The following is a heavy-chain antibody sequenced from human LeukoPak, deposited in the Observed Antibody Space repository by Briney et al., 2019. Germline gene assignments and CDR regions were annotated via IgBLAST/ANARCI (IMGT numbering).Heavy chain of an antibody. J-gene: IGHJ3*02. D-gene: IGHD1-26*01. CDR2: IYNTGST. CDR3: VRDWEGFNFDI. V-gene: IGHV4-59*02. Sequence: KTSETLSLTCTVSGGSVSSYYWSWVRQPPGEGLEWIEYIYNTGSTNYNPSVKSRATISVDTSKNQFSLKLRSVTAADTAVYYCVRDWEGFNFDIWGQGTMVTVSS. CDR1: GGSVSSYY.